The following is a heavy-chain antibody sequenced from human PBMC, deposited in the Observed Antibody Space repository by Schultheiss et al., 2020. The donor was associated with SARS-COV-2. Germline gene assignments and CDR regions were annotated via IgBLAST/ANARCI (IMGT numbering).Heavy chain of an antibody. Sequence: GGSLRLSCAASGFTFSTSWMNWVRQAPGKGLEWVANIKQDGSEKYYVDSVKGRFTISRDNARNSLYLQMNSLRAEDTAVYYCARHVEWELSNQVYNWFDPWGQGTLVTVSS. CDR2: IKQDGSEK. CDR3: ARHVEWELSNQVYNWFDP. V-gene: IGHV3-7*03. J-gene: IGHJ5*02. CDR1: GFTFSTSW. D-gene: IGHD1-26*01.